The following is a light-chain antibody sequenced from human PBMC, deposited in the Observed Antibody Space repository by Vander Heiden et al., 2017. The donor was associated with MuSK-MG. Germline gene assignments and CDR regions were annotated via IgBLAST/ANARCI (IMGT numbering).Light chain of an antibody. V-gene: IGLV4-69*01. J-gene: IGLJ2*01. CDR2: LNSDGSH. CDR3: QTWGTGIVV. CDR1: SGHRSYA. Sequence: QLVLTQSPSASASLGASVTLTCTLSSGHRSYAIAWHQQQPEKGPRYLMKLNSDGSHSKGDGIPDRFSGSSSGAERYLTISSLQSEDEADYYCQTWGTGIVVFGGGTKLTVL.